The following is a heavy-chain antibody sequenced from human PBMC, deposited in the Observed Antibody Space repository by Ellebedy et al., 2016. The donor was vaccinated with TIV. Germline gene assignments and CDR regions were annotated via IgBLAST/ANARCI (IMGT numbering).Heavy chain of an antibody. CDR2: ISYSGST. V-gene: IGHV4-59*12. D-gene: IGHD3-10*01. CDR3: TKERTGTWFDP. CDR1: GGSISSYY. J-gene: IGHJ5*02. Sequence: MPSETLSLTCTVSGGSISSYYWSWIRQPPGKGMEWIGYISYSGSTNYNPSLKSRVTISVDTSKNQLSLKLSSVTAADTAVYYCTKERTGTWFDPWGQGTLVTVSS.